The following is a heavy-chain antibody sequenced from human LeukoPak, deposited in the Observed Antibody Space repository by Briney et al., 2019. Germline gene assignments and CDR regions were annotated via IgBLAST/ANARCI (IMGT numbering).Heavy chain of an antibody. CDR1: GYTLTELS. J-gene: IGHJ5*02. Sequence: SVKVSCKISGYTLTELSMHWVRQAPGKGLEWMGGIIPIFGTANYAQKFQGRVTITADESTSTAYMELSSLRSEDTAVYYCARERSYDFWSGYSYWFDPWGQGTLVTVSS. CDR2: IIPIFGTA. V-gene: IGHV1-69*13. CDR3: ARERSYDFWSGYSYWFDP. D-gene: IGHD3-3*01.